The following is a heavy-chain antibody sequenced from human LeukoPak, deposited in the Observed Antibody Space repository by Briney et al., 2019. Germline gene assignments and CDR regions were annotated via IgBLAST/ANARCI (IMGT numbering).Heavy chain of an antibody. Sequence: PSETLSLTCTVSGGSISSSSYYWGWIRQPPGKGPEWIGSIYYSGSTYYNPSLKSRVTISVDTSKNQFSLKLSSVTAADTAVYYCARTNPYYYYYYMDVWGKGTTVTVSS. D-gene: IGHD1-14*01. CDR1: GGSISSSSYY. CDR3: ARTNPYYYYYYMDV. J-gene: IGHJ6*03. CDR2: IYYSGST. V-gene: IGHV4-39*01.